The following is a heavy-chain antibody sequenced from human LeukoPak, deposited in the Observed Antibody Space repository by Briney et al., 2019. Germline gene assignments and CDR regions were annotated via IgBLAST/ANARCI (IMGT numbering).Heavy chain of an antibody. V-gene: IGHV3-48*01. J-gene: IGHJ6*02. CDR1: GFTFSSYS. D-gene: IGHD4-17*01. CDR3: AKSLNHPTVTRGYYYYGMDV. CDR2: ISSSSSTI. Sequence: HSGGSLRLSCAASGFTFSSYSMNWVRQAPGKGLEWVSYISSSSSTIYYADSVKGRFTISRDNAKNSLYLQMNSLRAEDTAVYYCAKSLNHPTVTRGYYYYGMDVWGQGTTVTVSS.